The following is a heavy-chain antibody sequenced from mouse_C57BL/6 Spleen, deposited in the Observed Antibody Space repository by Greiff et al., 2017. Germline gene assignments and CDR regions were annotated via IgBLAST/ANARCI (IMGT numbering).Heavy chain of an antibody. J-gene: IGHJ2*01. D-gene: IGHD1-1*01. CDR2: IDPEDGEP. CDR1: GFDIKDYY. CDR3: ARCTAVGDYFDY. Sequence: VQLQQSGAELVKPGASVKLSCTASGFDIKDYYMHWVKQRTEKGLEWIGRIDPEDGEPKSAPKFQGKATITADTSYHTAYLTLRSLTSEDTAVYFCARCTAVGDYFDYCGQGTTLTVSA. V-gene: IGHV14-2*01.